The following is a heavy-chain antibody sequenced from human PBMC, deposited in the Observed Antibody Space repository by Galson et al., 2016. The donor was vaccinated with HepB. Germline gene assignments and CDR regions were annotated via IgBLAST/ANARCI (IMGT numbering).Heavy chain of an antibody. CDR3: ARHIVGVRGKKGFEP. CDR1: GYNFISDW. V-gene: IGHV5-51*01. D-gene: IGHD1-26*01. CDR2: IYLGDSDT. Sequence: QSGAEVKKPGESLKISCRGSGYNFISDWIGWVRQMPGKGLEWMGIIYLGDSDTKYSPSFQGQVTISADKSISTAYLQWTSLKASDTAMYYCARHIVGVRGKKGFEPGGRGTLVTVSS. J-gene: IGHJ5*02.